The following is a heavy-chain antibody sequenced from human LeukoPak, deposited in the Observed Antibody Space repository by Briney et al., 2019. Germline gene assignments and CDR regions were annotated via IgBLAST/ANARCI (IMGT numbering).Heavy chain of an antibody. D-gene: IGHD3-10*01. Sequence: ASVKVSCKASGYTFTSYAMNWVRQAPGQRLEWMGWINAGNGNTKYSQKFQGRVTITRDTSASTAYMELSSLRPEDTAVYYCARASPRSYYGSGSYYNPSGWFDPWGQGTLVTVSS. V-gene: IGHV1-3*01. J-gene: IGHJ5*02. CDR2: INAGNGNT. CDR3: ARASPRSYYGSGSYYNPSGWFDP. CDR1: GYTFTSYA.